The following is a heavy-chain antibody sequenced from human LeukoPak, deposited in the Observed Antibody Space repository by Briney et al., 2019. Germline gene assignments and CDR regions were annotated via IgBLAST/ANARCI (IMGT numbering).Heavy chain of an antibody. D-gene: IGHD3-10*01. CDR3: AKDRGIISDY. V-gene: IGHV3-23*01. CDR2: ITGGGTVT. J-gene: IGHJ4*02. CDR1: GFTFSNYA. Sequence: PGGSLRLSCGASGFTFSNYAMNWVRQAPGKGLEWVAAITGGGTVTDYADSVKGRFSISRDNSKNTLYLQMNSLRVEYTAVYYCAKDRGIISDYWGQGTLVTVSS.